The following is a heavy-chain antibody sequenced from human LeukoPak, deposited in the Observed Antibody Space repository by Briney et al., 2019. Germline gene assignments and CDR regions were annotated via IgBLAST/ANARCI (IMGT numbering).Heavy chain of an antibody. Sequence: GGSLRLSCAASGXTFNSYAVSWVRQHPGKGLEWVSGISAGGGSTYYADSVKGRFTIPRDNFKNTLYLEMNSLRAEDTAVYYCAKNRPPDYWGQGTLVTVSS. CDR1: GXTFNSYA. J-gene: IGHJ4*02. CDR3: AKNRPPDY. CDR2: ISAGGGST. V-gene: IGHV3-23*01.